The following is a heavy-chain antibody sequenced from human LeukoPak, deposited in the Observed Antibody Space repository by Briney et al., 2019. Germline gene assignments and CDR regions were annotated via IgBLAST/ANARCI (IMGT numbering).Heavy chain of an antibody. D-gene: IGHD3-16*01. V-gene: IGHV3-21*06. Sequence: GGSLRLSCAASGCSFSTSTINWVRQAPGKGLEWVSFISGTTITSIYYADSVKGRFTISRDNAKNSVFLEMYNLRADDTAGSVTATDTAGGDDVTVGRYYYFSYMDVWGKGTTVTVSS. CDR2: ISGTTITSI. CDR3: ATDTAGGDDVTVGRYYYFSYMDV. J-gene: IGHJ6*03. CDR1: GCSFSTST.